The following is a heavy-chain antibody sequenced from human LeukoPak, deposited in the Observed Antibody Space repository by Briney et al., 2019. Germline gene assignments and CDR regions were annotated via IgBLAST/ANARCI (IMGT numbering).Heavy chain of an antibody. V-gene: IGHV3-21*01. D-gene: IGHD1-1*01. CDR1: GFTFIYYS. CDR2: ISSSSGYL. CDR3: ARLNSNLFDY. Sequence: GGSLRLSCAASGFTFIYYSMKWVRQAPGKGLEWVSSISSSSGYLYYADSVKGRFTISRDNAKNSLYLQMNSLRAEDTAVYYCARLNSNLFDYWGQGTLVTVSS. J-gene: IGHJ4*02.